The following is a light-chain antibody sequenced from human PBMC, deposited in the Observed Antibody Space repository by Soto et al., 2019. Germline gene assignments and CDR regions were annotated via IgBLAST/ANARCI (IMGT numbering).Light chain of an antibody. CDR3: QQRKSYPLT. V-gene: IGKV1-9*01. Sequence: DIQLTQSPSFLSASVGDRVTITCRASQDINTYLACYQQKPGKAPKLLIFAASTLQNGVPSRFSGSRSGTEFTVTITSLQPEDFATYYCQQRKSYPLTFGQGTRLEIK. CDR1: QDINTY. CDR2: AAS. J-gene: IGKJ5*01.